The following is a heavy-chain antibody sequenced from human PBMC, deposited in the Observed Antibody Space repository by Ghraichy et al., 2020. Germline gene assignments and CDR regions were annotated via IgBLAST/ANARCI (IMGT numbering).Heavy chain of an antibody. D-gene: IGHD6-19*01. CDR3: ARPYSSGSFDAFDI. Sequence: SETLSLTCTVSGGSISSYYWSWIRQPPGKGLEWIGYIYYSGSTNYNPSLKSRVTISVDTSKNQFSLKLSSVTAADTAVYYCARPYSSGSFDAFDIWGQGTMVTVSS. CDR2: IYYSGST. CDR1: GGSISSYY. V-gene: IGHV4-59*08. J-gene: IGHJ3*02.